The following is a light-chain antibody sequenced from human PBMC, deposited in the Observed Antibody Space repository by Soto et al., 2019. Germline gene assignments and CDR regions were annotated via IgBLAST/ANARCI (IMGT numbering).Light chain of an antibody. CDR2: AAS. Sequence: EIHVTLKTSTLSASVGDRVTITCRASQSISSWLAWYQQRPGQAPKLLIYAASNLQSGVPSRFSGSGSGTDFTLTISSLQAEDVAPYWCLQYYYLPRTFGEGTMVDIK. CDR1: QSISSW. J-gene: IGKJ1*01. CDR3: LQYYYLPRT. V-gene: IGKV1-5*01.